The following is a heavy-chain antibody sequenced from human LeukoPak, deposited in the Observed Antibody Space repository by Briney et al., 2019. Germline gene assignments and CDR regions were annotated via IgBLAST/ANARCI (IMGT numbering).Heavy chain of an antibody. CDR1: GDSMDVYY. D-gene: IGHD2-15*01. Sequence: PSETLSLTCTVVGDSMDVYYWTWLRQAPGKGLEWIGYIFSSGATNYNRSLKSRVTILIDTSKKNFSLTLKSVTAADTAIYYCARLYHPDRGQWYYYDSWGQGTLVTVSS. CDR2: IFSSGAT. CDR3: ARLYHPDRGQWYYYDS. J-gene: IGHJ4*02. V-gene: IGHV4-59*01.